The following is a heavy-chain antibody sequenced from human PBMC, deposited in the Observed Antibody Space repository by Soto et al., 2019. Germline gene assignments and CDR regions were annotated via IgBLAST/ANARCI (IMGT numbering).Heavy chain of an antibody. Sequence: SETLSLTCTVTGDSINNRSYYWGWIRQPPGKGLEWIGSIYYSGSTYNNPSLKSRVSMSVDTSKNQFSLKLRSVTAADTALYYCARQRTSVVTQAYFDSWGQGSLVTVSS. J-gene: IGHJ4*02. D-gene: IGHD2-21*02. CDR3: ARQRTSVVTQAYFDS. V-gene: IGHV4-39*01. CDR2: IYYSGST. CDR1: GDSINNRSYY.